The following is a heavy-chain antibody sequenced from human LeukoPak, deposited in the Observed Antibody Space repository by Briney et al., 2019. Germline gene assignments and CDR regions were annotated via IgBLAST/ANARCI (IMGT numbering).Heavy chain of an antibody. CDR2: ISGRGGST. V-gene: IGHV3-23*01. CDR3: STTNYSASGTSRPAYGMDV. D-gene: IGHD3-10*01. Sequence: GGSLRLSCAASGFTFSSDAMSWVRQGPGEGLEWGSAISGRGGSTYYADSVKGRFSITRENTNTTLNLKMTRLRAEDTAVYYCSTTNYSASGTSRPAYGMDVWGQGTTVTVSS. CDR1: GFTFSSDA. J-gene: IGHJ6*02.